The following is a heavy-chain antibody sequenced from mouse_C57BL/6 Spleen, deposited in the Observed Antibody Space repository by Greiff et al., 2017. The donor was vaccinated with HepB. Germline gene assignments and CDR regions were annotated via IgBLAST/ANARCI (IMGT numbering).Heavy chain of an antibody. CDR3: ARHEGYGNYVIDY. Sequence: EVKLVESGGGLVKPGGSLKLSCAASGFTFSSYTMSWVRQTPEKRLELVATISGGGGNTYYPDSVKGRFTISRDNAKNTLYLQMSSLRSEDTALYYCARHEGYGNYVIDYWGQGTTLTVSS. CDR1: GFTFSSYT. CDR2: ISGGGGNT. D-gene: IGHD2-1*01. V-gene: IGHV5-9*01. J-gene: IGHJ2*01.